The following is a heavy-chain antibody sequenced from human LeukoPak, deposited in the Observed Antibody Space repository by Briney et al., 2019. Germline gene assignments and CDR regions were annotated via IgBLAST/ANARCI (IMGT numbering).Heavy chain of an antibody. CDR1: GGSFSGYY. D-gene: IGHD5-18*01. CDR3: ARVGYGDTAMQEIDY. Sequence: PSEPLSLTCAAYGGSFSGYYWSWIRQPPGKGLKGIGVINHSGSTNYNPSLKSRVTISVDPSKNQFSLKLSSVTAADTAVYYCARVGYGDTAMQEIDYWGQGTLVTVSS. J-gene: IGHJ4*02. V-gene: IGHV4-34*01. CDR2: INHSGST.